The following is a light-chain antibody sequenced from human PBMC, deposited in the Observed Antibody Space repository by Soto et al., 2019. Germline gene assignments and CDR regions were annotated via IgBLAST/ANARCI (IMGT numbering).Light chain of an antibody. CDR1: QSVSRSY. CDR2: GVS. CDR3: QRYDTSHT. J-gene: IGKJ2*01. Sequence: ETVLTQSPGTLSLSPGESATLSCRASQSVSRSYLAWYQQKPGQAPRLLIYGVSSRATGIPDRFSGSWSATDFTLTIRRLEPEDFAVYYCQRYDTSHTFGQGTKLEIK. V-gene: IGKV3-20*01.